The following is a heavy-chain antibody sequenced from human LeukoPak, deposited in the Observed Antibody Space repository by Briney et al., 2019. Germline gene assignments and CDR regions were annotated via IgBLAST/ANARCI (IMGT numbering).Heavy chain of an antibody. CDR1: GFTFDDYA. Sequence: PGGSLRLSCAASGFTFDDYAMHWVRQPPGKGLEWVSGISWNSGSIDYADSVKGRFTISRDNAKNSLYLQMNSLRVEDTAFYYCAKDNRRHYTRGPNPDSLHWGQGALVTVSS. CDR3: AKDNRRHYTRGPNPDSLH. CDR2: ISWNSGSI. J-gene: IGHJ4*02. D-gene: IGHD2-2*02. V-gene: IGHV3-9*01.